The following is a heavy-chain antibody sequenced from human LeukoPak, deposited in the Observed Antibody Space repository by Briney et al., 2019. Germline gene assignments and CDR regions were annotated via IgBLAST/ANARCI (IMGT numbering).Heavy chain of an antibody. CDR3: ARATTSDYGGNPYYFDY. Sequence: SETLSLTCAVSGGSISSSNWWSWVRQPPGKGLEWIGEIYHSGSTNYNPSLKSRVTISVDKSKNQFSLKLSSVTAADTAVYYRARATTSDYGGNPYYFDYWGQGTLVTVSS. CDR2: IYHSGST. CDR1: GGSISSSNW. V-gene: IGHV4-4*02. D-gene: IGHD4-23*01. J-gene: IGHJ4*02.